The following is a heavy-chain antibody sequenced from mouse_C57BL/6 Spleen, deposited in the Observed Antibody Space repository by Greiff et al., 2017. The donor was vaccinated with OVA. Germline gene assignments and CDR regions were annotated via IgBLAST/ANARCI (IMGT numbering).Heavy chain of an antibody. Sequence: QVQLKESGAELARPGASVKLSCKASGYTFTSYGISWVKQRTGQGLEWIGEIYPRSGNTYYNEKFKGKATLTADKSSSTAYMELRSLTSEDSAVYFCARSLITTVEEVFAYWGQGTLVTVSA. CDR2: IYPRSGNT. D-gene: IGHD1-1*01. CDR3: ARSLITTVEEVFAY. CDR1: GYTFTSYG. V-gene: IGHV1-81*01. J-gene: IGHJ3*01.